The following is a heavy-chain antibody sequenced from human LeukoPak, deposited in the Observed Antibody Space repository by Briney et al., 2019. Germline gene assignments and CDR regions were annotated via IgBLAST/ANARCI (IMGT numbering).Heavy chain of an antibody. V-gene: IGHV3-21*01. D-gene: IGHD3-22*01. Sequence: PGGSLRLSCAASGFTFSSYSMNWVRQAPGKGLEWVSSISSSSSYIYYADSVKGRFTISRDNAKNSLYLQMNSLRAEDTAVYYCARADIGYYYDSSGYYSFDIWGQGTMVIVSS. CDR3: ARADIGYYYDSSGYYSFDI. CDR2: ISSSSSYI. J-gene: IGHJ3*02. CDR1: GFTFSSYS.